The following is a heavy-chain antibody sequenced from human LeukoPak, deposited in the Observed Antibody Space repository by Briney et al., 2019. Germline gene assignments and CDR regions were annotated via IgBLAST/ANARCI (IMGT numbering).Heavy chain of an antibody. D-gene: IGHD4-17*01. Sequence: LVKVSCKASGGTFSSYAISWVRQAPGQGLEWMGGIIPIFGTANYAQKFQGRVTITTDESTSTAYMELSSLRSEDTAVYYCARDSGEGGSFDYWGQGTLVTVSS. CDR2: IIPIFGTA. J-gene: IGHJ4*02. V-gene: IGHV1-69*05. CDR1: GGTFSSYA. CDR3: ARDSGEGGSFDY.